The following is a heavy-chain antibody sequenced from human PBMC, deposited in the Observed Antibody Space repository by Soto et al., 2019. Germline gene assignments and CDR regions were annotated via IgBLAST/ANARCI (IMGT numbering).Heavy chain of an antibody. CDR3: ANSGEQPHHGDYEGVESPPHPYYYYYGMDV. Sequence: EVQLLEPGGGLVQPGGSLRLSCAASGFTFSSYAMSWVRQAPGKGLEWVSAISGSGGSTYYADSVKGRFTISRDNSKNTLYLQMNSLRAEDTAVYYCANSGEQPHHGDYEGVESPPHPYYYYYGMDVWGQGTTVTVSS. D-gene: IGHD4-17*01. CDR1: GFTFSSYA. J-gene: IGHJ6*02. V-gene: IGHV3-23*01. CDR2: ISGSGGST.